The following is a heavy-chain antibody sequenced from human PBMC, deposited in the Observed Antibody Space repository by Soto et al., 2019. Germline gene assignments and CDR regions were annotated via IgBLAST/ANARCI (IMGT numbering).Heavy chain of an antibody. J-gene: IGHJ6*03. Sequence: GGSLRLSCAASGFTFSSYAMSWVRQAPGKGLEWVSAISGSGGSTYYADSVKGRFTISRDNSKNTLYLQMNSLRAEDTAVYYCAKVSSMVRGRVPFYYMDVWGKGTTVTVSS. D-gene: IGHD3-10*01. V-gene: IGHV3-23*01. CDR2: ISGSGGST. CDR1: GFTFSSYA. CDR3: AKVSSMVRGRVPFYYMDV.